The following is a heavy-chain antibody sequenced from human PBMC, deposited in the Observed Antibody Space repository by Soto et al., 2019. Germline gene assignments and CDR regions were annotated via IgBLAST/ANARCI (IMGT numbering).Heavy chain of an antibody. Sequence: SVKVSCKASGGTFSSYAISWVRQAPGQGLEWMGGIIPIFGTANYAQKFQGRVTITADESTSTAYMELSSLRSEDTAVYYCARDRPGVTMIVVVNDYYYYYGMDVWGQGTTVTVSS. CDR2: IIPIFGTA. D-gene: IGHD3-22*01. CDR1: GGTFSSYA. J-gene: IGHJ6*02. V-gene: IGHV1-69*13. CDR3: ARDRPGVTMIVVVNDYYYYYGMDV.